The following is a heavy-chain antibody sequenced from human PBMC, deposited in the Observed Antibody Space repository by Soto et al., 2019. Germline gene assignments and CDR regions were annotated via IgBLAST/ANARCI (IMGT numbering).Heavy chain of an antibody. CDR3: ASGTGVMTTVTEFDD. Sequence: QVQLVQSGAEVKKPGSSVKVSCNASGGTFSSYAISSVRQAPGQVLEWMGGIIPIFGTANYAQTFQGRVTITADEPTSTAYMELGSMGSEDTAVYYCASGTGVMTTVTEFDDWGQGTLVTVSS. D-gene: IGHD4-17*01. J-gene: IGHJ4*02. CDR2: IIPIFGTA. CDR1: GGTFSSYA. V-gene: IGHV1-69*12.